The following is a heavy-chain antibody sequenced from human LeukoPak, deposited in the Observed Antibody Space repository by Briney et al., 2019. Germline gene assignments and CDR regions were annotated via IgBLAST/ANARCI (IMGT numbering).Heavy chain of an antibody. D-gene: IGHD1-26*01. J-gene: IGHJ5*02. CDR1: GGSFSGYY. Sequence: SETLPLTCAVYGGSFSGYYWSWIRQPPGKGLEWIGEINHSGSTNYNPSLKSRVTISVDTSKNQFSLKLSSVTAADTAVYYCARDLGGSYSSETWFDPWGQGTLVTVSS. V-gene: IGHV4-34*01. CDR2: INHSGST. CDR3: ARDLGGSYSSETWFDP.